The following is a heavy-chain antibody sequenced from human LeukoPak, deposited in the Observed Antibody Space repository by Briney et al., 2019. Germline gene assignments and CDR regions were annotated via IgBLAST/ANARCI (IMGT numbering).Heavy chain of an antibody. V-gene: IGHV3-48*04. D-gene: IGHD1-26*01. CDR3: ARDVSGSYFAFDI. Sequence: PGGSLRLSCAASGFTSSNYGMNWVRQAPGRGLEWVASISSSSSTIYYADSVKGRFTISRDNAKNSLYLQMNSLRAEDTAVYYCARDVSGSYFAFDIWGQGTMVTVSS. CDR2: ISSSSSTI. CDR1: GFTSSNYG. J-gene: IGHJ3*02.